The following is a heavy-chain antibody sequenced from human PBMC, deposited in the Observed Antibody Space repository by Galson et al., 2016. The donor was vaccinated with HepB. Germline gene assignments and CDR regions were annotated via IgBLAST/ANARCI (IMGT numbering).Heavy chain of an antibody. CDR2: INSDGSNT. V-gene: IGHV3-74*01. D-gene: IGHD3-10*01. CDR3: AREVVRGTDAFDI. Sequence: SLRLSCAASGFTFSRHWVHWVSQAPGKGLVWVSRINSDGSNTNYADSVKGRFTISRDNAKNTLYLQMNSLRAEDTAVYYCAREVVRGTDAFDIWGQGTMVTVSS. J-gene: IGHJ3*02. CDR1: GFTFSRHW.